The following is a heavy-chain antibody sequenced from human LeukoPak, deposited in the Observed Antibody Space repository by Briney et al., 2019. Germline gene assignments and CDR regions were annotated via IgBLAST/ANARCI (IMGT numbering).Heavy chain of an antibody. D-gene: IGHD3-9*01. J-gene: IGHJ4*02. CDR1: GFTFSSYA. Sequence: GGSLRLSCAASGFTFSSYAMSWVRQAPGKGLEWVSGISGYSGSTYYADSVKGRFTISRDNAKNTLYLQMESLRAEDTAVYYCARVLTGANRQLDYWGQGTLVTVSS. CDR3: ARVLTGANRQLDY. CDR2: ISGYSGST. V-gene: IGHV3-23*01.